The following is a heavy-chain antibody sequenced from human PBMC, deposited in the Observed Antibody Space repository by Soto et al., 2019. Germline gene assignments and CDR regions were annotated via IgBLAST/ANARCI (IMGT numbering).Heavy chain of an antibody. J-gene: IGHJ4*02. CDR2: IGVAGDT. Sequence: EVQLVESGGGLVQPGGSLRLSCAASGFTFSSYDMHWVRQVAGKGLEWVSAIGVAGDTYYPDSVTGRFTISREHAKNSLYPQMISLRAEDTAVYYCASGGWGSSWYEGGSRIDYWGQGTLVTVSS. V-gene: IGHV3-13*01. D-gene: IGHD6-13*01. CDR1: GFTFSSYD. CDR3: ASGGWGSSWYEGGSRIDY.